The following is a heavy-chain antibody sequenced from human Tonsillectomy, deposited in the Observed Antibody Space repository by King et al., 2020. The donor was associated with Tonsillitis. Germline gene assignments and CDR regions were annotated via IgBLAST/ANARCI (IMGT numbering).Heavy chain of an antibody. J-gene: IGHJ4*02. CDR1: GFTFSSYS. CDR3: AGGRITMVRGVIIHYYFDY. Sequence: VQLVESGGGLVKPGGSLRLSCAASGFTFSSYSMNWVRQAPGKGLEWVPSISRSSSYIYDASSVRGRFTSSRDNAKNSLYLQMNSLSPEDTAVYYCAGGRITMVRGVIIHYYFDYWGQGTLVTVSS. CDR2: ISRSSSYI. D-gene: IGHD3-10*01. V-gene: IGHV3-21*01.